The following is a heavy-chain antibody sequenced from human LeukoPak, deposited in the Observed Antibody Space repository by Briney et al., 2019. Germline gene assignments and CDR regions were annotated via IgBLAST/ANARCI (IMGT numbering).Heavy chain of an antibody. V-gene: IGHV3-53*01. CDR3: TRDQMNY. CDR1: EFTVSRNY. Sequence: GGSLRLSCTASEFTVSRNYMLWVRQAPGKGLQWVSLIFSNGDTHYADSVKGRFTISRDTSKNTVSLQMNSLRVEDTAMYYCTRDQMNYWGQGTLVTVSS. D-gene: IGHD5-24*01. CDR2: IFSNGDT. J-gene: IGHJ4*02.